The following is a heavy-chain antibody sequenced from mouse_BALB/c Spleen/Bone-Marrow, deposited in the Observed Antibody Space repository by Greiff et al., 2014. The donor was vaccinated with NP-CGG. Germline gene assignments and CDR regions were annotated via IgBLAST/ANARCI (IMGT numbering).Heavy chain of an antibody. CDR3: ARDWYFDV. CDR1: GYTFTSYW. CDR2: INPSTGYT. V-gene: IGHV1-7*01. J-gene: IGHJ1*01. Sequence: QVQLKESGAELAKPGASVKMSCKASGYTFTSYWMHWVKQRPGQGLEWIGYINPSTGYTEYNQKFKDKATLTAGKSSSTAYMQLSSLTSGDSAVYYCARDWYFDVWGAGTTVTVSS.